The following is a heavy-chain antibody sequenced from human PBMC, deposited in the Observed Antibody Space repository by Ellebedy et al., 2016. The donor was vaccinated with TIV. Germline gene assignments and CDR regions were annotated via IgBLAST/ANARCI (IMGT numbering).Heavy chain of an antibody. CDR3: ARDHDRSHSKYNWFDP. D-gene: IGHD3-16*01. J-gene: IGHJ5*02. V-gene: IGHV4-59*01. Sequence: SETLSLTCTVSGGSISSYYWSWIRQPPGKELEWIGYIYYSGSTNYNPSLKSRVTISVDTSKNQFSLKLSSVTAADTAVYYCARDHDRSHSKYNWFDPWGQGTLVTVSS. CDR2: IYYSGST. CDR1: GGSISSYY.